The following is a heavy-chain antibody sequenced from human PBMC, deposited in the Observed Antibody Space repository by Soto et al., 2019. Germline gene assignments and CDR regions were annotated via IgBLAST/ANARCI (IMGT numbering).Heavy chain of an antibody. V-gene: IGHV3-23*01. Sequence: PGGSLRLSCAASGFTFSSYAMSWVRQAPGKGLEWVSAISGSGGSTYYADSVKGRFTISRDNSKNTLYLQMNSLRAEDTAVYYCASAEYYDILTGYYTYYYYGMDVWGQGTTVTVSS. J-gene: IGHJ6*02. CDR2: ISGSGGST. CDR1: GFTFSSYA. D-gene: IGHD3-9*01. CDR3: ASAEYYDILTGYYTYYYYGMDV.